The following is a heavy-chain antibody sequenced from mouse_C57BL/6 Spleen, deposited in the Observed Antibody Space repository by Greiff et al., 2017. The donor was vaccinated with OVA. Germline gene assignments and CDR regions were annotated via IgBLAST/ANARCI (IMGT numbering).Heavy chain of an antibody. CDR2: INPSSGYT. J-gene: IGHJ4*01. CDR3: ASTTLYAMDY. CDR1: GYTFTSYW. D-gene: IGHD1-1*01. Sequence: VQLQESGAELAKPGASVTLSCKASGYTFTSYWLHCVKPRPGQGLEWIGYINPSSGYTKYNQKFKDKATLTADKSSSTAYMQLSSLTYEDSAVYYCASTTLYAMDYWGQGTSVTVSS. V-gene: IGHV1-7*01.